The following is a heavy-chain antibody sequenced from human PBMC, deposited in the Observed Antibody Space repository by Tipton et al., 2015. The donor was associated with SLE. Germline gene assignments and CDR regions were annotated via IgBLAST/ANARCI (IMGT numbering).Heavy chain of an antibody. Sequence: GLVKPSETLSLNCTVSGGSITSYYWSWIRQPPGKGLEWIGEINHSGSTNYNPSLKSRVTISVDTSKNQFSLKLSSVTAADTAVYYCAREASYCGGDCYPSWFDPWGQGTLVTVSS. CDR1: GGSITSYY. CDR2: INHSGST. D-gene: IGHD2-21*01. J-gene: IGHJ5*02. CDR3: AREASYCGGDCYPSWFDP. V-gene: IGHV4-34*01.